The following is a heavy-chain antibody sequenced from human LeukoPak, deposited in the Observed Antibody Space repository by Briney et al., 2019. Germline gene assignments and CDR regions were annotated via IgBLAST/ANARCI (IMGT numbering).Heavy chain of an antibody. J-gene: IGHJ4*02. CDR3: ARDGLGESKYYFDY. CDR2: IYSGGST. Sequence: GGSLRLSCAASGFTVSSNYMSWVRQALGKGLEWVSVIYSGGSTYYADSVKGRFTISRDNSKNTLYLQMNSLRAEDTAVYYCARDGLGESKYYFDYWGQGTLVTVSS. D-gene: IGHD3-10*01. V-gene: IGHV3-53*01. CDR1: GFTVSSNY.